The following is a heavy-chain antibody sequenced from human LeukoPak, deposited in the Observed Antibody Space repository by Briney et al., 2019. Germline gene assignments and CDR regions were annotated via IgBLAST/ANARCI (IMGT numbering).Heavy chain of an antibody. V-gene: IGHV3-21*01. D-gene: IGHD2/OR15-2a*01. CDR3: ARGGAGIRQGRFDY. CDR1: KFTFGPYS. J-gene: IGHJ4*02. Sequence: GGSLRLSCGASKFTFGPYSMNWVRQAPGKGLEWVSFISGSSSDLYYADSVKGRFTISRDNAKNSLYLQMNSLRAEDTAVYYCARGGAGIRQGRFDYWGQGTLVTVSS. CDR2: ISGSSSDL.